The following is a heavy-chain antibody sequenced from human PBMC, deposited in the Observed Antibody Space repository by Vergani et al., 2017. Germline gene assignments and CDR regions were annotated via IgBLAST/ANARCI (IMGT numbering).Heavy chain of an antibody. D-gene: IGHD6-13*01. J-gene: IGHJ5*02. V-gene: IGHV3-7*01. CDR2: IKQDGSEK. CDR3: ARDRGYSISWYPNWFDP. Sequence: EVQLVESGGGLVQPGGSLRLSCAASGFTFSSYWMSWVRQAPGKGLEWVANIKQDGSEKYYVDSVKGRFTISRDNAKNSLYLQMNSLRAEDTAVYYCARDRGYSISWYPNWFDPWGQGTLVTVSS. CDR1: GFTFSSYW.